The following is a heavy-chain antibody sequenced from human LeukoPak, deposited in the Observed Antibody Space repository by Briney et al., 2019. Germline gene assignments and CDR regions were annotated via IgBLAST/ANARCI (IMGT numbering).Heavy chain of an antibody. CDR2: ISYDGSNK. D-gene: IGHD3-10*01. CDR3: AKDAPMVRGVMDY. V-gene: IGHV3-30*18. J-gene: IGHJ4*02. Sequence: GGSLRLSCAASGFTFSSYGMHWVRRAPGKGLEWVAVISYDGSNKYYADSAKGRFTISRDNSKNTLYLQMNSLRAEDTAVYYCAKDAPMVRGVMDYWGQGTLVTVSS. CDR1: GFTFSSYG.